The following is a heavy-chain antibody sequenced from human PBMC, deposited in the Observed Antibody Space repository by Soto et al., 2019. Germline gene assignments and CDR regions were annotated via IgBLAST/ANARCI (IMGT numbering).Heavy chain of an antibody. V-gene: IGHV3-30-3*01. J-gene: IGHJ4*02. CDR3: ARKTSGSYYNWIFDY. CDR1: GFTFSSYA. Sequence: GGSLRLSCAASGFTFSSYAMHWVRQAPGKGLEWVAVISYDGSNKYYADSVKGRFTISRDNSKNTLYLQMNSLRAEDTAVYYCARKTSGSYYNWIFDYWGQGTLVTVSS. D-gene: IGHD3-10*01. CDR2: ISYDGSNK.